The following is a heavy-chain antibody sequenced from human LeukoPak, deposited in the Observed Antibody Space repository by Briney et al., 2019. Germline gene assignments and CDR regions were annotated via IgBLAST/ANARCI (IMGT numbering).Heavy chain of an antibody. V-gene: IGHV4-39*01. J-gene: IGHJ5*02. CDR2: IYYSGST. D-gene: IGHD2-2*01. Sequence: SETLSHTCTVSGGSISSSSYYWGWIRQPPGKGLEWIGSIYYSGSTYYNPSLKSRVTISVDTSKNQFSLKLSSVTAADTAVYYCARIVVPAATTGWFDPWGQGTLVTVSS. CDR1: GGSISSSSYY. CDR3: ARIVVPAATTGWFDP.